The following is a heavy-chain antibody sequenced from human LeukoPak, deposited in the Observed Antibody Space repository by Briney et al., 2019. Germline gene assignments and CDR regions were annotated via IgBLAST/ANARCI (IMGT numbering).Heavy chain of an antibody. CDR2: MNPNSGNT. D-gene: IGHD3-22*01. V-gene: IGHV1-8*01. CDR1: VYTFTIYD. J-gene: IGHJ3*02. Sequence: GASVTVSFTASVYTFTIYDINWVRQATGQGLEWTGWMNPNSGNTGYAQKFQGRVTMTRNTSISTAYMDLSSLRSEDTAVYYCARGGYYDRSGYFAFDIWGQGTMVTVSS. CDR3: ARGGYYDRSGYFAFDI.